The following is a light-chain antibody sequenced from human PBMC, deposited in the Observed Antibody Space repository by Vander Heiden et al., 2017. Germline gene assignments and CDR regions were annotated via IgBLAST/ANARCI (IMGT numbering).Light chain of an antibody. V-gene: IGLV1-51*02. CDR1: PSNIGNNY. CDR3: GTWDSSLSANWV. CDR2: EDD. Sequence: QSVLTQPPSVSAAPGQKVTISCSGSPSNIGNNYVSWSQQLPGTAPKLLICEDDKRPSGIPDRFSGSKSGTSATLDITGLQTGDEADYYCGTWDSSLSANWVFGGGTKLTVL. J-gene: IGLJ3*02.